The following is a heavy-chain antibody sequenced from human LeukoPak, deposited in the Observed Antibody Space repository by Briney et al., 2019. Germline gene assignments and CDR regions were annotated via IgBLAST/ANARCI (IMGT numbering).Heavy chain of an antibody. V-gene: IGHV3-11*01. Sequence: GGSLRLSCAASGFTLSDYYTSWIRQAPGKGQGWGSYIGPIGSTMYYADSVKGRFTISRDNAKNSLYLQMNSLRAEDTAVYYCARARGGSSWSGDFQHWGQGTLVTISS. CDR3: ARARGGSSWSGDFQH. D-gene: IGHD2-15*01. J-gene: IGHJ1*01. CDR2: IGPIGSTM. CDR1: GFTLSDYY.